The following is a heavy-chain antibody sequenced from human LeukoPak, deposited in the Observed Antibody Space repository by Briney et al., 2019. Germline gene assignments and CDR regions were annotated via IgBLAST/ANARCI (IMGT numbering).Heavy chain of an antibody. CDR3: AKAGITMVRGVIIVNYYYYYMDV. D-gene: IGHD3-10*01. Sequence: ASVKVSCKASGYTFSSYDINWVRQATGQGLEWMGWMNPNSGNTGYAQKFQGRVTITRNTSISTAYMELSSLRSEDTAVYYCAKAGITMVRGVIIVNYYYYYMDVWGKGTTVTISS. J-gene: IGHJ6*03. V-gene: IGHV1-8*03. CDR1: GYTFSSYD. CDR2: MNPNSGNT.